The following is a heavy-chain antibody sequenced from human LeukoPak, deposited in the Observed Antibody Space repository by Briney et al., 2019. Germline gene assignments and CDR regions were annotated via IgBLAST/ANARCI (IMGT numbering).Heavy chain of an antibody. CDR3: ARGQRGYRAPYYYYYYMDV. CDR2: INYFGST. Sequence: PSETLSLTCTVSGASFSSNNYYWGWIRQPPGKGLEWIGSINYFGSTYYNPSLKSRVTISVDTSKNQFSLKLSSVTAADTAVYYCARGQRGYRAPYYYYYYMDVWGKGTTVTVSS. CDR1: GASFSSNNYY. J-gene: IGHJ6*03. V-gene: IGHV4-39*07. D-gene: IGHD6-25*01.